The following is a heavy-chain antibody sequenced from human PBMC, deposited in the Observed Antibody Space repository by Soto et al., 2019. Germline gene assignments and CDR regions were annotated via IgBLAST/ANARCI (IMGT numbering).Heavy chain of an antibody. CDR1: GFTFSSYA. CDR2: IIGSGGST. J-gene: IGHJ4*02. CDR3: AKGLRWKGYFDY. Sequence: VQLLESGGGLVQPGGSLRLSCAASGFTFSSYAMSWVRQAPGKGLEWVSAIIGSGGSTYYADSVKGRFTISRDNSKNTLDLEMNSLRAEDTAVYYCAKGLRWKGYFDYWGQGTLVTVSS. D-gene: IGHD4-17*01. V-gene: IGHV3-23*01.